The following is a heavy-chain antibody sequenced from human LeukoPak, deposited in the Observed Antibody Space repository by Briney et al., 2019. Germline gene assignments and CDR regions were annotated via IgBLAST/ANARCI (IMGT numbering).Heavy chain of an antibody. V-gene: IGHV3-21*01. CDR1: GFTFSSYS. D-gene: IGHD2-8*02. Sequence: GGSLRLSCAAPGFTFSSYSMNWVRQAPGKGLEWVSSISSSSSYIYYADSVKGRFTISRDNAKNSLYLQMNSLRAEDTAVYYCARPVLGGAFDIWGQGTMVTVSS. CDR2: ISSSSSYI. CDR3: ARPVLGGAFDI. J-gene: IGHJ3*02.